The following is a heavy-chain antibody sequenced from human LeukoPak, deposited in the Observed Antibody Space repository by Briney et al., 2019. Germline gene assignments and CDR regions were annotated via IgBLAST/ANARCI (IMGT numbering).Heavy chain of an antibody. CDR3: AREEICAGGTYCGGDCYSCYYGMDV. D-gene: IGHD2-21*02. CDR2: ISSSGSTI. CDR1: RFTFSSYE. V-gene: IGHV3-48*03. J-gene: IGHJ6*02. Sequence: PGGSLRLSCAASRFTFSSYEMNWVRQAPGKGLEWVSYISSSGSTIYYADSVKGRFTISRDNAKNSLYLQMNSLRAEDTAVYYCAREEICAGGTYCGGDCYSCYYGMDVWGQGTTVTVSS.